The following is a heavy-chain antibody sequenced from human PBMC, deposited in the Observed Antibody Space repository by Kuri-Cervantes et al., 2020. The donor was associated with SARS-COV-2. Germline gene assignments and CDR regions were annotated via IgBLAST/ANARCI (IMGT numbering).Heavy chain of an antibody. CDR3: ARVIVGATDYYYYMDV. CDR2: IYYSGST. CDR1: GGSISSHY. J-gene: IGHJ6*03. D-gene: IGHD1-26*01. Sequence: ESLKISCTVSGGSISSHYWSWIRQPPGKGLEWIGYIYYSGSTNYNPSLKSRVTISVDTSKNQFSLKLSSVTAADTAVYYCARVIVGATDYYYYMDVWGKGTTVTVSS. V-gene: IGHV4-59*11.